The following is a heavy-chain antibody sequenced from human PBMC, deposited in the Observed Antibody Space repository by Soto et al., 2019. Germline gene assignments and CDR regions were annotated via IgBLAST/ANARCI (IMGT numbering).Heavy chain of an antibody. D-gene: IGHD3-10*01. Sequence: QVQLQQSGPGLVKPSQTLSLTCVISGDSVSSNNAAWNWIRQSPSRGLEWLGRTYYRSRWYSEYAVSVKSRIIITPDTSKIQFSLQLNSVTPEDTAVYYCARTLGSFDCWGQGTLVTVSS. CDR2: TYYRSRWYS. CDR3: ARTLGSFDC. CDR1: GDSVSSNNAA. V-gene: IGHV6-1*01. J-gene: IGHJ4*02.